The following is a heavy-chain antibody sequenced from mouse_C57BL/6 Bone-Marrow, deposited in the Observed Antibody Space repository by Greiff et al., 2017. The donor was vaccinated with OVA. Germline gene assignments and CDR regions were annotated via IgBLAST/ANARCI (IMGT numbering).Heavy chain of an antibody. CDR2: IYPGSGST. Sequence: QVQLQQPGAELVKPGASVKMSCKASGYTFTSYWITWVKQRPGQGLEWIGDIYPGSGSTNYNEKFKSKATLTVDTSSSTAYMQLSSLTSEDSAVYYCARGPISYDGYYGYFDVWGTGTTVTVSS. CDR1: GYTFTSYW. D-gene: IGHD2-3*01. CDR3: ARGPISYDGYYGYFDV. J-gene: IGHJ1*03. V-gene: IGHV1-55*01.